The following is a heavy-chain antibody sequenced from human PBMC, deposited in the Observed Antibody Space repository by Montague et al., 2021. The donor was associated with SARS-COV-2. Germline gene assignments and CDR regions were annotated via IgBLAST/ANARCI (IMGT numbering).Heavy chain of an antibody. V-gene: IGHV4-39*01. Sequence: SETLSLTCTVSGGSFDSDNFFWGWIRQPPGKRLEWIGVISNGGRTFDNPSLKSRVTISVHTSRNQLSLNVKSMTAADTAVYYCARHRRYDVVTYYPDFGGQGILGTVSA. CDR2: ISNGGRT. CDR1: GGSFDSDNFF. J-gene: IGHJ4*02. D-gene: IGHD3-9*01. CDR3: ARHRRYDVVTYYPDF.